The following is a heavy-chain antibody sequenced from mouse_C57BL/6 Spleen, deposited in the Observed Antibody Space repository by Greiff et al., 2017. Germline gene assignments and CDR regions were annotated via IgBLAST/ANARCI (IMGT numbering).Heavy chain of an antibody. D-gene: IGHD2-4*01. V-gene: IGHV2-2*01. Sequence: VKLVESGPGLVQPSQSLSITCTVSGFSLTSYGVHWVRQSPGKGLEWLGVIWSGGSTDSNAAFISRLSISKDNAKSQVLFKMNRLKADDTAIYDCASYDYDPLLYAMDYWGQGTSVTVSS. J-gene: IGHJ4*01. CDR1: GFSLTSYG. CDR2: IWSGGST. CDR3: ASYDYDPLLYAMDY.